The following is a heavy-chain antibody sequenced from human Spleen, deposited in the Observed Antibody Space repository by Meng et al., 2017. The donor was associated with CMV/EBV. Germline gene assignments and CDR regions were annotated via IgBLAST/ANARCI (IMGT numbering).Heavy chain of an antibody. CDR3: TKTGNYWLGGMDV. CDR1: GVSLTGSNW. Sequence: GGSLRLSCSVSGVSLTGSNWWSWVRQAPGEGLEWVGRIKSKTDGGTTDYGAPVKGRFTISRDNSKNTLYLQMNSLKTEDTAVYYCTKTGNYWLGGMDVWGQGTTVTVSS. D-gene: IGHD3-9*01. V-gene: IGHV3-15*01. CDR2: IKSKTDGGTT. J-gene: IGHJ6*02.